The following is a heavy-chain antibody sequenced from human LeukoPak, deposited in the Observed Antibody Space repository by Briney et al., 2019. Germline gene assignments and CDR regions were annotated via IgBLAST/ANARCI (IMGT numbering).Heavy chain of an antibody. CDR1: GFTFSSNG. CDR3: VREAAATLFDY. CDR2: IQYDGSKK. Sequence: PGGSLRLSCVASGFTFSSNGMHWVRQAPGKGLEWVTFIQYDGSKKYYADSVKGRFTISRDNSKNTLYLEMNSLRAEDTAVYHCVREAAATLFDYWGQGTLVTVSS. J-gene: IGHJ4*02. D-gene: IGHD1-26*01. V-gene: IGHV3-30*02.